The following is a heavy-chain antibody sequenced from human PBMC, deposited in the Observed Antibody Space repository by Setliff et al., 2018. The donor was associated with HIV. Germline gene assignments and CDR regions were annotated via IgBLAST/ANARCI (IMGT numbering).Heavy chain of an antibody. CDR3: ARIVRWELVATSTFFYSFLDV. V-gene: IGHV4-39*01. Sequence: SETLSLTCTVSGASISSSSHHWAWIRQPPGKGLEYIGNIYYTGSTHHNPSLESRVATSVDTSKNQFSLKLSSVTAAATAVYYCARIVRWELVATSTFFYSFLDVWGQGTTVTVSS. J-gene: IGHJ6*02. D-gene: IGHD1-26*01. CDR2: IYYTGST. CDR1: GASISSSSHH.